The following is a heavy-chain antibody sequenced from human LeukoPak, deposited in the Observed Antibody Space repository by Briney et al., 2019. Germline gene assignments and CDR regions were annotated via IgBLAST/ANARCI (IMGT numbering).Heavy chain of an antibody. Sequence: ASVKVSCKASGYTFTSYDINWVRQATGQGLEWMGWMNPNSGNTGYAQKFQGRITMTRNTSISTAYMELSSLRSEDTAVYYCAGGAGYCNGFGYWGQGTLVTVSS. D-gene: IGHD3-9*01. CDR2: MNPNSGNT. J-gene: IGHJ4*02. CDR1: GYTFTSYD. CDR3: AGGAGYCNGFGY. V-gene: IGHV1-8*01.